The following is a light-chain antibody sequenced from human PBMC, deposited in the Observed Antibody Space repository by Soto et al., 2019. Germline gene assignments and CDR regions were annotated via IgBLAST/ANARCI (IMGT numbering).Light chain of an antibody. J-gene: IGKJ4*01. CDR1: QSISRD. Sequence: DIQMTQSPFSLSASVGYRVTITCRASQSISRDLNWYQQKPGKAPNLLIYAASTLESGVPSRFSGSGSGTDFTLTISSLQLEDFATYYCQQNYSTPLAFGGGTKVEIK. V-gene: IGKV1-39*01. CDR2: AAS. CDR3: QQNYSTPLA.